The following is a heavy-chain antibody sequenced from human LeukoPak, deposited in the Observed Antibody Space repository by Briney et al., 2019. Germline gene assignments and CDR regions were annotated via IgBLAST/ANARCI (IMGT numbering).Heavy chain of an antibody. Sequence: SETLSLTCTVSGGSISSYYWSWIRQPPGKGLEWIGYIYYSGSTYYNPSLKSRVTISVDTSKRQFSLTLSSVTAADTTVYYCARNRSEPLGNGGSFDSWGQGTLVTVSS. CDR1: GGSISSYY. J-gene: IGHJ4*02. D-gene: IGHD3-16*01. CDR3: ARNRSEPLGNGGSFDS. V-gene: IGHV4-59*08. CDR2: IYYSGST.